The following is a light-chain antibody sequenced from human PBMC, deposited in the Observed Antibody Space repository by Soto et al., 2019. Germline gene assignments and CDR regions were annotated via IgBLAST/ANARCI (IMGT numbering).Light chain of an antibody. CDR3: QQSYSVPLT. V-gene: IGKV1-39*01. CDR1: QPITKF. J-gene: IGKJ4*01. CDR2: GAS. Sequence: DIQMTQSPSSLSASVGDRVTITCRASQPITKFLNWFQHKPGEAPKRLIYGASILQDGVPSRFSGSGSSTDYTLTISGLQTEDFATYFCQQSYSVPLTFGGGTKVDIK.